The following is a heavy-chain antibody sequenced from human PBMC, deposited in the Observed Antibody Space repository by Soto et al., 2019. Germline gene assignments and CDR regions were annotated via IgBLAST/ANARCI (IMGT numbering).Heavy chain of an antibody. CDR1: GYTFTGYY. D-gene: IGHD2-15*01. J-gene: IGHJ5*02. Sequence: ASVKVSCKASGYTFTGYYMHWVQQAPGQGLEWMGWINPNSGGTNYAQKFQGWVTMTRDTSISTAYMELSRLRSDDTAVYYCARGNLPRLLEAVWDNWFDPWGQGTLVTVSS. V-gene: IGHV1-2*04. CDR2: INPNSGGT. CDR3: ARGNLPRLLEAVWDNWFDP.